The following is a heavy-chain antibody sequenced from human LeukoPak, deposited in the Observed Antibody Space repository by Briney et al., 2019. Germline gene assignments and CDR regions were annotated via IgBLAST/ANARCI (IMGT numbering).Heavy chain of an antibody. CDR2: ISGSGGST. V-gene: IGHV3-23*01. J-gene: IGHJ4*02. CDR3: ARESGPIDY. CDR1: GFTFSSYS. Sequence: GGSLRLSCAASGFTFSSYSMNWVRQAPGKGLEWVSAISGSGGSTYYADSVKGRFTISRDNSKNSLYLQMNSLRAEDTAVYICARESGPIDYWGQGTLVTVSS.